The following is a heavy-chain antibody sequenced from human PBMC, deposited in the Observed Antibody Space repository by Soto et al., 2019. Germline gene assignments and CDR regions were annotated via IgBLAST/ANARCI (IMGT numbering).Heavy chain of an antibody. CDR1: GFTFSSYA. V-gene: IGHV3-23*01. CDR2: ISGSGGST. CDR3: AKKWSDDYVPRYYYYGMDV. D-gene: IGHD3-16*01. Sequence: PGGSLRLPCAASGFTFSSYAMSWVRQAPGKGLEWVSAISGSGGSTYYADSVKGRFTISRDNSKNTLYLQMNSLRAEDTAVYYCAKKWSDDYVPRYYYYGMDVWGQGTTVTVSS. J-gene: IGHJ6*02.